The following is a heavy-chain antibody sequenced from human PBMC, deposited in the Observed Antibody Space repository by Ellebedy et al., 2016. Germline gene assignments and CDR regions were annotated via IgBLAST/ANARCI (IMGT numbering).Heavy chain of an antibody. V-gene: IGHV4-59*01. D-gene: IGHD3-22*01. CDR2: IYYSGST. Sequence: GSLRLXXAASGFTFSTYATSWIRQPPGGGLEWFAYIYYSGSTKFNPSLKSRVTMSVDTSKYQFSLKLKSVTAADTATYYCASGLYFDSSGYFYWFDPWGQGTLVTVSS. CDR3: ASGLYFDSSGYFYWFDP. CDR1: GFTFSTYA. J-gene: IGHJ5*02.